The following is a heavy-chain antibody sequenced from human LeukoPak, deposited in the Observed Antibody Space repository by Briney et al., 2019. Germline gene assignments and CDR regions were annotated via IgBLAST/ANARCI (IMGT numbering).Heavy chain of an antibody. CDR1: GFTFSSYA. CDR2: ISGDGGGT. V-gene: IGHV3-23*01. J-gene: IGHJ4*02. D-gene: IGHD1-26*01. Sequence: ETGGSLRLSCTASGFTFSSYAMSWVRQAPGKGLEWVSTISGDGGGTYYPDSVKGRFTISRDNSKNALYLQMNSLRAEDTAVYYCARDPGGINSYWGQGTLVIVSS. CDR3: ARDPGGINSY.